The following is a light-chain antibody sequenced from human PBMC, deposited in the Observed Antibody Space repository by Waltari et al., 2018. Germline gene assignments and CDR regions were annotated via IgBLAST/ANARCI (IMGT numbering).Light chain of an antibody. CDR2: QDT. Sequence: SYELTQPPSVSVSPGQTASISCSGDRLGEKFATWYQQKPGQPPVLVIYQDTKRPSGIPERFSGSNSGNTATLTISGTQALDEADYYCQTWDTSNEAIFGPGTKVTVL. CDR3: QTWDTSNEAI. V-gene: IGLV3-1*01. J-gene: IGLJ1*01. CDR1: RLGEKF.